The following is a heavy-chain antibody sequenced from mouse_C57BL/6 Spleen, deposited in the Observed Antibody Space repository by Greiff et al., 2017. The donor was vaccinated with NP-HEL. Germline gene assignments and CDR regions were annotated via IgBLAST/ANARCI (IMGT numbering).Heavy chain of an antibody. CDR3: ARSEYYGSSYNAMDY. D-gene: IGHD1-1*01. CDR1: GYSFTDYN. CDR2: INPNYGTT. V-gene: IGHV1-39*01. J-gene: IGHJ4*01. Sequence: VQLKQSGPELVKPGASVKISCKASGYSFTDYNMNWVKQSNGKSLEWIGVINPNYGTTSYNQKFKGKATLTVDQSSSTAYMQLNSLTSEDAAVYYCARSEYYGSSYNAMDYWGQGTSVTVSS.